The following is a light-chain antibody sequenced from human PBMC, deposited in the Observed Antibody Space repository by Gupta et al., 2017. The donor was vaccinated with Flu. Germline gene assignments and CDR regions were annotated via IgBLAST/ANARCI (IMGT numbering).Light chain of an antibody. CDR1: QSISSY. CDR3: QHGDSTPMST. V-gene: IGKV1-39*01. Sequence: SSLYASVGDRGTSTCRASQSISSYLHWYQQKPWKAPKLLIYAASSWQRGVTSRFCGSCYGKYVPLTSSMRQQEDFATYYCQHGDSTPMSTFGQGTKMEIK. CDR2: AAS. J-gene: IGKJ2*01.